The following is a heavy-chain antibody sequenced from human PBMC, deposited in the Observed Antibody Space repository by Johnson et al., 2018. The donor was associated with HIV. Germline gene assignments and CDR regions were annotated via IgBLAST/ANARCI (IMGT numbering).Heavy chain of an antibody. CDR1: GFTFSSYA. D-gene: IGHD1-26*01. Sequence: QVQLVESGGGVVQPGRSLRLSCAASGFTFSSYAMHWVRQAPGKGLEWVAVISYDGSNKYYADSVKGRFPISRDNSKNTLYLQMNSLRAEDTAVYYCARDRMRGATKDAFDIWGQGTMVTVSS. V-gene: IGHV3-30-3*01. CDR2: ISYDGSNK. CDR3: ARDRMRGATKDAFDI. J-gene: IGHJ3*02.